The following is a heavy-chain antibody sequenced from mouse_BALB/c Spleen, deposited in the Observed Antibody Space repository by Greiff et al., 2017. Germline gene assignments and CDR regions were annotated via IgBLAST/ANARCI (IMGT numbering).Heavy chain of an antibody. V-gene: IGHV5-12-1*01. J-gene: IGHJ3*01. CDR2: ISSGGGST. CDR1: GFAFSSYD. Sequence: EVHLVESGGGLVKPGGSLTLSCAASGFAFSSYDMSWVRQTPEKRLEWVAYISSGGGSTYYLDTVKGRFTISRDNAKNTLYLQMSILKSEDTAMYYCARHQGDYDWFAYWGQGTLVTVSA. CDR3: ARHQGDYDWFAY. D-gene: IGHD2-4*01.